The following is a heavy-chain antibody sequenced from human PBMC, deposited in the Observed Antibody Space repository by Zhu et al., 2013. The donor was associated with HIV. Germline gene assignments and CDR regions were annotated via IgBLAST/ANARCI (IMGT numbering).Heavy chain of an antibody. CDR1: GYTFTSYG. CDR3: ARDPLAWWLRKERSFDY. J-gene: IGHJ4*02. CDR2: ISAYNGNT. V-gene: IGHV1-18*01. D-gene: IGHD5-12*01. Sequence: QVQLVQSGAEVKKPGASVKVSCKASGYTFTSYGISWVRQAPGQGLEWMGWISAYNGNTNYAQKLQGRVTMTTDTSTSTAYMELRSLRSDDTAVYYCARDPLAWWLRKERSFDYWGQGTLVTVSS.